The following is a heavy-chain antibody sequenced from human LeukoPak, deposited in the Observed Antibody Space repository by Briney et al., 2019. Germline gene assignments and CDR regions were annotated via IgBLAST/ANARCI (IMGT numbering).Heavy chain of an antibody. CDR1: GGSISSSSYY. D-gene: IGHD4-17*01. J-gene: IGHJ3*02. CDR2: IYYSGST. CDR3: ARRDSYGDSYRDAFDI. Sequence: PSETLSLTCTVSGGSISSSSYYWGWIRQPPGKGLEWIGYIYYSGSTNYNPSLKSRVTIPVDTSKNQFSLKLSSVTAADTAVYYCARRDSYGDSYRDAFDIWGQGTMVTVSS. V-gene: IGHV4-61*05.